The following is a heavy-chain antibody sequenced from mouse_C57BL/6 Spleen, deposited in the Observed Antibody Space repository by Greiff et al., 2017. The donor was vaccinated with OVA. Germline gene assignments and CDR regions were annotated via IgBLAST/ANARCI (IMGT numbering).Heavy chain of an antibody. Sequence: DVKLVESGGGLVKPGGSLKLSCAASGFTFSSYAMSWVRQTPEKRLEWVATISDGGSYTYYPDNVKGRFTISRDNAKNNLYLQMSHLKSEDTAMYYCARDGGYYGSPWFAYWGQGTLVTVSA. D-gene: IGHD1-1*01. J-gene: IGHJ3*01. CDR1: GFTFSSYA. CDR3: ARDGGYYGSPWFAY. CDR2: ISDGGSYT. V-gene: IGHV5-4*01.